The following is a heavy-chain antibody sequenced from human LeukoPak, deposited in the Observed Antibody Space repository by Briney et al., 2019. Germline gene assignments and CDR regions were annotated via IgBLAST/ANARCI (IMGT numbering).Heavy chain of an antibody. CDR1: GGSFSGYY. CDR2: INHSGST. V-gene: IGHV4-34*01. Sequence: SETLSLTCAVYGGSFSGYYWSWICQPPRTGKEWNGEINHSGSTNYNPSLKSRVTISVDTSKNQFSLKLSSVTAADTAVYYCARAYYSKLIDYWGQGTLVTVSS. J-gene: IGHJ4*02. CDR3: ARAYYSKLIDY. D-gene: IGHD3-10*01.